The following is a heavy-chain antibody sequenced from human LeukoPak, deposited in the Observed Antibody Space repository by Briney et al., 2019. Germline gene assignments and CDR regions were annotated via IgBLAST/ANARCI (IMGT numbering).Heavy chain of an antibody. CDR3: ARGGRRAAAGTGLTY. V-gene: IGHV1-18*01. Sequence: APVKVSCKASGYTFTSYGISWVRQAPGQGLEWMGWISAYNGNTNYAQKLQGRVTMTTDTSTSTAYMELRSLRSDDTAVYYCARGGRRAAAGTGLTYWGQGTLVTVSS. CDR1: GYTFTSYG. J-gene: IGHJ4*02. CDR2: ISAYNGNT. D-gene: IGHD6-13*01.